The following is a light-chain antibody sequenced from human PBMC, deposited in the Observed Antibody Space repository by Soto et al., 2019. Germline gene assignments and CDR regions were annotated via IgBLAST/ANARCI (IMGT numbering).Light chain of an antibody. J-gene: IGKJ1*01. Sequence: EKVMTQSPVTLSVSPGERATLSCRASQSVRSNLAWYQQKPGQAPRHLIYGATTRATGIPARFSGSGSGTEFTLTISSLQSEDFAVYYCQQYNDWWTFGQGTKVEIK. CDR3: QQYNDWWT. V-gene: IGKV3-15*01. CDR2: GAT. CDR1: QSVRSN.